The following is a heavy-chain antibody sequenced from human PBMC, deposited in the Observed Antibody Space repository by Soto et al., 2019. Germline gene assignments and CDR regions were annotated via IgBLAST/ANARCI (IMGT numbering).Heavy chain of an antibody. D-gene: IGHD1-1*01. CDR2: IYYSGST. V-gene: IGHV4-59*08. CDR3: AKGYNYYYYYMDV. CDR1: GGSISSYY. Sequence: ASETLSLTCTVSGGSISSYYWSWIRQPPGKGLEWIGYIYYSGSTNYNPSLKSRVTISVDTSKNQFSLKLSSVTAADTAVYYCAKGYNYYYYYMDVWGKGTTVTVSS. J-gene: IGHJ6*03.